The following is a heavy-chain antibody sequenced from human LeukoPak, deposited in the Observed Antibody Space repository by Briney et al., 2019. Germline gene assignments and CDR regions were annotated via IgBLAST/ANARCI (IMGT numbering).Heavy chain of an antibody. CDR3: ARAGTTGTTGFDY. Sequence: ASVKVSCKASGGTFSSYAISWVRQAPGQGLGWMGGIIPIFGTANYAQKFQGRVTITTDESTSTAYMELSSLRSEDTAVYYCARAGTTGTTGFDYWGQGTLVTVSS. CDR2: IIPIFGTA. CDR1: GGTFSSYA. J-gene: IGHJ4*02. V-gene: IGHV1-69*05. D-gene: IGHD1-1*01.